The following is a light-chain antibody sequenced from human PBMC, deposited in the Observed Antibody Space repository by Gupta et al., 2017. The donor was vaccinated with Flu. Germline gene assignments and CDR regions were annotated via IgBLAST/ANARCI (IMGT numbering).Light chain of an antibody. CDR3: QQYNNWPPDT. V-gene: IGKV3-15*01. CDR1: QSVRTN. CDR2: GAS. J-gene: IGKJ2*01. Sequence: ATLSVSPGEGATLSCRASQSVRTNLAWYQQKPGQAPRLLIFGASTRDPGIPARFSGSGSGTEFTLTISSRQSEDFALYYCQQYNNWPPDTFGQGTKLEIK.